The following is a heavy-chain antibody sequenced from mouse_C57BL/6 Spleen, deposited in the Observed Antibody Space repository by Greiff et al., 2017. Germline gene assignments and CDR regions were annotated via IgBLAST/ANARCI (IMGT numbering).Heavy chain of an antibody. Sequence: VQLQQSGAELARPGASVKMSCKASGYTFTSYTMHWVKQRPGQGLEWIGYINPSSGYTKYNQKFKDKATLTADKSSSPAYMQLSSLTSEDSAVYYCARGGNWDPFAYWGQGTLVTVSA. J-gene: IGHJ3*01. D-gene: IGHD4-1*01. CDR1: GYTFTSYT. CDR3: ARGGNWDPFAY. CDR2: INPSSGYT. V-gene: IGHV1-4*01.